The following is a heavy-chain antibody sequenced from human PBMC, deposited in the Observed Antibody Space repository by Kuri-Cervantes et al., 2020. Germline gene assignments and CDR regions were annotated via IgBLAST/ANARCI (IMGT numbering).Heavy chain of an antibody. CDR1: GYTFTSYD. CDR2: MNPNSGNT. D-gene: IGHD2-15*01. Sequence: ASVKVSCKASGYTFTSYDINWVRQATGQGLEWMGWMNPNSGNTGYAQKFQGRVTMTRNTSISTAYMELSSLRSEDTAVYYCARGVVAVPGDYWYYYMDVWGKGTTVTVSS. CDR3: ARGVVAVPGDYWYYYMDV. J-gene: IGHJ6*03. V-gene: IGHV1-8*01.